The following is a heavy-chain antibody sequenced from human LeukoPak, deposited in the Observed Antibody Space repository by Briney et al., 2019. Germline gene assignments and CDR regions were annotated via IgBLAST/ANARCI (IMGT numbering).Heavy chain of an antibody. CDR2: ISAYNGNT. V-gene: IGHV1-18*01. CDR1: GYTFTSYG. J-gene: IGHJ3*02. Sequence: ASVKVSCKASGYTFTSYGISWVRQAPGQGLEWMGWISAYNGNTNYAQKLQGRVTMTTDTSTSTAYMELRSLRSDDTAVYYCARHGVRWELPSAFDIWGQGTLVTVSS. CDR3: ARHGVRWELPSAFDI. D-gene: IGHD1-26*01.